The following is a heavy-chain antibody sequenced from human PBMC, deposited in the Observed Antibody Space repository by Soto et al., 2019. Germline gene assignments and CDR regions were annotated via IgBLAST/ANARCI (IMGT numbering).Heavy chain of an antibody. CDR3: TKEPKKSISHDY. J-gene: IGHJ4*02. CDR1: GFTFSEYA. V-gene: IGHV3-23*01. Sequence: EVQLLESGGGLVQPGGSLRLSCAASGFTFSEYAMSWVRQAPGKGLEWVSSISSSGGTTSYTDSVKGRFTISRDNSNNPLFLQMNGLRAEDTAIYYCTKEPKKSISHDYWGLGTLVTVSP. D-gene: IGHD2-21*01. CDR2: ISSSGGTT.